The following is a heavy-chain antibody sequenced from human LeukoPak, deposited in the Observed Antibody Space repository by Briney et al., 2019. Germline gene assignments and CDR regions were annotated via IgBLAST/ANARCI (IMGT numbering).Heavy chain of an antibody. CDR3: ARGQLLDS. CDR2: INQFGSEK. V-gene: IGHV3-7*01. D-gene: IGHD2-2*01. Sequence: GGSLRLSCAASGFTFNNYWMTWVRQAPGKGLEWVANINQFGSEKYYVDSVKGRFTISRDNAKDSLYLQMNSLRAEDTAVYYCARGQLLDSWGQGTLVTVSS. J-gene: IGHJ4*02. CDR1: GFTFNNYW.